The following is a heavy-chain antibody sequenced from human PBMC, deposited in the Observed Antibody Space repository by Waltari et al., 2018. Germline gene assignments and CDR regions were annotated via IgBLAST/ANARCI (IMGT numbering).Heavy chain of an antibody. Sequence: QVQLQQWGTGLLKPSETLSLTCAVYGGSFSGYYCTWIRQPPGKGLEWIGQINHSGSTNYNPSLKSRVTISVDTSKNQFSLKLSSVTAADTAVYYCARGCVSSSGYYYAGWGQGTLVTVSS. CDR2: INHSGST. V-gene: IGHV4-34*01. D-gene: IGHD3-22*01. CDR1: GGSFSGYY. CDR3: ARGCVSSSGYYYAG. J-gene: IGHJ4*02.